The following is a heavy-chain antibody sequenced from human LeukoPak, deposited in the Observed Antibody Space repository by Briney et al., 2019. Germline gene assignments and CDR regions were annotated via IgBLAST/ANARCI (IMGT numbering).Heavy chain of an antibody. D-gene: IGHD3-9*01. Sequence: SDTLSLTCTVSGGSLSGHFWSWFRRPPGKGLENIGYINSSGSTNYNPSYKSRVTVSLEMSKNQFSLSLSSVTAADTAVYYCGRDTGDTDWYNFDFWGRKILVTVPS. J-gene: IGHJ4*02. CDR1: GGSLSGHF. CDR2: INSSGST. CDR3: GRDTGDTDWYNFDF. V-gene: IGHV4-59*11.